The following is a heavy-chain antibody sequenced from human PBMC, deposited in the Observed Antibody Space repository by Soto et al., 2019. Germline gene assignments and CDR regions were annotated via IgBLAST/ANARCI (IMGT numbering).Heavy chain of an antibody. CDR2: ISGSGGST. CDR1: GFTFSSFA. Sequence: LSLTCAASGFTFSSFAMSWVRQAPGKGLEWVSAISGSGGSTYYADSVKGRFTISRDNSKNTLYLQMNSLRAEDTAVYYCAKGYSGYDWDYFDYWGQGTLVTVSS. D-gene: IGHD5-12*01. CDR3: AKGYSGYDWDYFDY. V-gene: IGHV3-23*01. J-gene: IGHJ4*02.